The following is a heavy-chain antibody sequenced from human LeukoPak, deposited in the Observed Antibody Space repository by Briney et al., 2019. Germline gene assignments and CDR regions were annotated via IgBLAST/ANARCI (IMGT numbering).Heavy chain of an antibody. CDR2: INSDERST. CDR3: ARDRGVDY. D-gene: IGHD1-26*01. V-gene: IGHV3-74*01. Sequence: PGGSLRLSCAASGFTFSSYAMSWVRQAPGKVLVWVSRINSDERSTSYADSVKGRFTISRDNAKNTLYLQMNSLRADDTAVYYCARDRGVDYWGQGTLVTVSS. J-gene: IGHJ4*02. CDR1: GFTFSSYA.